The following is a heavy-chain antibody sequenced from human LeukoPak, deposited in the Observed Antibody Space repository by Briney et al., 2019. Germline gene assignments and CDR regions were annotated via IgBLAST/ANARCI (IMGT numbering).Heavy chain of an antibody. Sequence: PSETLSLTCTVSGGSISSSSYYWGWIRQPPGKGPEWIGSIYYSVSTYYNVSLKSRVTISVDTSKNQFSLKLSSVTAADTAVYYCARGGGYYDFDYWGQGTLVTVSS. CDR1: GGSISSSSYY. CDR3: ARGGGYYDFDY. J-gene: IGHJ4*02. D-gene: IGHD3-22*01. V-gene: IGHV4-39*07. CDR2: IYYSVST.